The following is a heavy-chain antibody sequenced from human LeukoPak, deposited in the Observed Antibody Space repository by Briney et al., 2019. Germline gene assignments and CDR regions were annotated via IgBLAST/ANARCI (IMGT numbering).Heavy chain of an antibody. CDR3: ARVGGDGYGTNFDY. V-gene: IGHV4-34*01. CDR2: INHSGST. D-gene: IGHD5-24*01. CDR1: GGSFSGYY. J-gene: IGHJ4*02. Sequence: SETLSLTCAVYGGSFSGYYWSWIRQPPGKGLEWIGEINHSGSTNYNPSLKSRVTISVDTSKNQFSLRLSSVTAADTAVYYCARVGGDGYGTNFDYWGQGTLVTVSS.